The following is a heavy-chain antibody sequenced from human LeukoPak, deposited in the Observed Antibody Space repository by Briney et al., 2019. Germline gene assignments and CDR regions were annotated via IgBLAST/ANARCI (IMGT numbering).Heavy chain of an antibody. CDR3: ARHAGTTVTPIDY. CDR2: ISSSSSYI. CDR1: GFTFDDYG. D-gene: IGHD4-17*01. J-gene: IGHJ4*02. V-gene: IGHV3-21*01. Sequence: GGSLRLSCAASGFTFDDYGMNWVRQAPGKGLEWVSSISSSSSYIYYADSVKGRFTISRDNARNSLYLQMNSLRAEDTAIYYCARHAGTTVTPIDYWGQGTLVTVSS.